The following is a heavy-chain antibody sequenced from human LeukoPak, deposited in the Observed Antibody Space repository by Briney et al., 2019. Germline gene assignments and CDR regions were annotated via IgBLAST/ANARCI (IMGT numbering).Heavy chain of an antibody. J-gene: IGHJ4*02. CDR1: GYTFTSYG. Sequence: ASVKVSCKASGYTFTSYGISWVRQAPGQGLEWMGRIGPYNGDTNYAQKFQGRVTMTTDTSTSTAYMELRSLRSDDTAVYFCARAYVAPAAPDYWGQGTLVTVSS. CDR3: ARAYVAPAAPDY. V-gene: IGHV1-18*01. D-gene: IGHD2-2*01. CDR2: IGPYNGDT.